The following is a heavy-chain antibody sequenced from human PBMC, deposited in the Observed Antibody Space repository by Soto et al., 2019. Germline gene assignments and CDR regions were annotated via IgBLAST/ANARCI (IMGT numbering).Heavy chain of an antibody. V-gene: IGHV2-5*02. CDR1: GFSLSSTRMA. CDR3: XXXXXXXXXXXXXX. Sequence: QITLKESGPTLVKPTQTLTLTCTFSGFSLSSTRMAVGWIRQPPGKALEWLALIYWDDDKRYSPFLKSRLTITKDTSKNXVVLXXXXXXXXXXXXXXXXXXXXXXXXXXXXXWGQGTLVTVSS. J-gene: IGHJ4*02. CDR2: IYWDDDK.